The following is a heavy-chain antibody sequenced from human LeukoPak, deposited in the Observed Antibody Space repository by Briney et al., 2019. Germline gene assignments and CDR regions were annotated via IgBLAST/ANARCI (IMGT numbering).Heavy chain of an antibody. V-gene: IGHV4-59*01. J-gene: IGHJ4*02. CDR3: ARDRGYSVGAAAGFDY. CDR2: IYYSGST. Sequence: SEILSLTCTVSGGSISSYYWSWIRQPPGKGLEWIGYIYYSGSTNYNPSLKSRVTISVDTSKNQFSLKLSSVTAADTAVYYCARDRGYSVGAAAGFDYWGQGTLVTVSS. CDR1: GGSISSYY. D-gene: IGHD5/OR15-5a*01.